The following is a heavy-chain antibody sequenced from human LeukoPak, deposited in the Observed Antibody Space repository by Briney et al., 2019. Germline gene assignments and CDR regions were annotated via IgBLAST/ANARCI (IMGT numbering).Heavy chain of an antibody. CDR1: GFTFSSYA. D-gene: IGHD5/OR15-5a*01. V-gene: IGHV3-53*01. J-gene: IGHJ3*02. CDR3: AREDNRGVYDDGFDI. Sequence: PGGSLRLSCAASGFTFSSYAMSWVRQAPGKGLEWVSVIHSDGNTLYADSVEGRFTISRDNFKNTVYLQMSSLRAEDTAVYYCAREDNRGVYDDGFDIWGQGTMVTVSS. CDR2: IHSDGNT.